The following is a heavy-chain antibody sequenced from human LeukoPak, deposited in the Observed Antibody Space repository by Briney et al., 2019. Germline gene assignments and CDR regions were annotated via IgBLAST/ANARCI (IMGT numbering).Heavy chain of an antibody. Sequence: GGSLRLSCAASGFTFSSYSMNWVRQAPGKGLEWVSSISSSSGYIYYADSVKGRFTISRDNAKNSLYLQMNSLRAEDTAVYYCARVPFTGIAAAGDGGDDYWGQGTLVTVSS. CDR3: ARVPFTGIAAAGDGGDDY. CDR2: ISSSSGYI. D-gene: IGHD6-13*01. J-gene: IGHJ4*02. CDR1: GFTFSSYS. V-gene: IGHV3-21*01.